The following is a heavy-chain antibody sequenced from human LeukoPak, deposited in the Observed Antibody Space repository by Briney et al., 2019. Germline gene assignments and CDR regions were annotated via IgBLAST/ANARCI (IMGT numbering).Heavy chain of an antibody. D-gene: IGHD3-10*01. CDR3: ARDKGGSGSYRVDY. CDR2: IYYSGST. J-gene: IGHJ4*02. CDR1: GGSISSSSYY. Sequence: PSETLSLTCTVYGGSISSSSYYWGWIRQPPGKGLEWIGSIYYSGSTYYNPSLKSRVTISVDTSKNQFSLKLSSVTAADTAVYYCARDKGGSGSYRVDYWGQGTLVTVSS. V-gene: IGHV4-39*07.